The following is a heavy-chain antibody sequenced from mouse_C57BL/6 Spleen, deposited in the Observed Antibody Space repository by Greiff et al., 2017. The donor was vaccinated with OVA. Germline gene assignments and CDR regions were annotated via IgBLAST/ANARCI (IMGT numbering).Heavy chain of an antibody. D-gene: IGHD5-5*01. J-gene: IGHJ3*02. Sequence: EVQLQQSGPELVKPGASVTISCKASGYSFTGYYMNWVKQSPEQSLEWIGEINPSTGGTTYNQKFKAKATLTVDKSSSTAYMQLTSLTSEDSAVYYGARFDYLALWGQGTLVTVSA. CDR3: ARFDYLAL. CDR2: INPSTGGT. V-gene: IGHV1-42*01. CDR1: GYSFTGYY.